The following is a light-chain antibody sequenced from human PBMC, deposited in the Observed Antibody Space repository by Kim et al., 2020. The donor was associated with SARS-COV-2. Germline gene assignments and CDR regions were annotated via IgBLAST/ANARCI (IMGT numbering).Light chain of an antibody. CDR3: QKYNSAPWT. V-gene: IGKV1-27*01. CDR2: AAV. Sequence: SIGDRVHNPCRARQDIDNYLAWYQQKPGKVPQVLIDAAVTLQAGVPSRFSGSGSGKEFTLTIGSLQTEDVATYFCQKYNSAPWTFGPGTKVDIK. CDR1: QDIDNY. J-gene: IGKJ1*01.